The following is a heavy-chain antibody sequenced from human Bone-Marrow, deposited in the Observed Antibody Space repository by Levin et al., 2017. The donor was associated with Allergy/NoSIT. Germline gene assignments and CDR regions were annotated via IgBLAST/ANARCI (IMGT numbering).Heavy chain of an antibody. V-gene: IGHV3-21*01. CDR2: ISGSSSII. CDR3: ARDHKSASRSFDI. D-gene: IGHD6-6*01. CDR1: GFTFSTSS. J-gene: IGHJ3*02. Sequence: GESLKISCAASGFTFSTSSINWVRQAPGKGLEWVSSISGSSSIIFYADSVKGRFSISRDNSKNSLYLQMNNLRAEDTALYYCARDHKSASRSFDIWGQGTMVTVSS.